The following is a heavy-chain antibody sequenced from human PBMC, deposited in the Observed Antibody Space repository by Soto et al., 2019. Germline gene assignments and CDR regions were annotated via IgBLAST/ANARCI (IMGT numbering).Heavy chain of an antibody. CDR2: IRSKAYGGTT. D-gene: IGHD3-22*01. J-gene: IGHJ3*02. CDR3: TRPIYYYDSSGYFHRPGPIEDDAFDI. CDR1: GFTFGDYA. V-gene: IGHV3-49*03. Sequence: PGGSLRLSCTASGFTFGDYAMSWFRQAPGKGLEWVGFIRSKAYGGTTEYAASVKGRFTISRDDSKSIAYLQMNSLKTEDTAVYYCTRPIYYYDSSGYFHRPGPIEDDAFDIWGQGTMVTVSS.